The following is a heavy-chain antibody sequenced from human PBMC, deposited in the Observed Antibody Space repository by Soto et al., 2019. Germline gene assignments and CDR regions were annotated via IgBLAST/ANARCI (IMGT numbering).Heavy chain of an antibody. J-gene: IGHJ3*02. Sequence: GGSLRLSCAASGLTFSSYGMHWVRQAPGKGLEWVAVIWYDGSNKYYADSVKGRFTISRDNSKNTLYLQMNGLRAEDTAIYYCGAGGYGANFPGRAFDIWGQGTRVTVSS. CDR3: GAGGYGANFPGRAFDI. CDR1: GLTFSSYG. CDR2: IWYDGSNK. V-gene: IGHV3-33*01. D-gene: IGHD4-17*01.